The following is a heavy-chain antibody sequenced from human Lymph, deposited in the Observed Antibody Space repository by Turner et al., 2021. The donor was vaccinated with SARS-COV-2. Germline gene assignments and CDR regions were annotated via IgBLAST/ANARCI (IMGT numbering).Heavy chain of an antibody. CDR3: GRGGAFKLPVDY. V-gene: IGHV4-39*01. J-gene: IGHJ4*02. CDR2: IDYSGSS. Sequence: QLQLHDALPGLVKPPETLSLTCTVSGGSISCRSYYWGWFRQPPGKGLEWIGSIDYSGSSYYNLSRKSRVTISVDTSKNQFALKLGAVTGAETAVYYCGRGGAFKLPVDYWGQGTLVTVSS. CDR1: GGSISCRSYY. D-gene: IGHD2-2*01.